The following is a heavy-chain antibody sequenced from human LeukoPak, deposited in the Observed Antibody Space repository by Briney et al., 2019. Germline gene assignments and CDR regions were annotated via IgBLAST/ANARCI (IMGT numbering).Heavy chain of an antibody. CDR2: ISSSGSTI. CDR1: GFTFSTYE. CDR3: ARVSRGFRYYFDY. D-gene: IGHD3-10*01. J-gene: IGHJ4*02. Sequence: PGGSLRLSCAASGFTFSTYEMTWVRQSPGKGLEWVSYISSSGSTIYYADSVKGRFTISRDNARNSLYLQMNSLRAEDTAVYYCARVSRGFRYYFDYWGQGTLVTVSS. V-gene: IGHV3-48*03.